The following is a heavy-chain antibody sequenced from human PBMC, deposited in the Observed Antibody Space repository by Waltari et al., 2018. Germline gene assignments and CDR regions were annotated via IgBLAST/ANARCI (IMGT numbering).Heavy chain of an antibody. CDR1: GGSMSSGDYY. V-gene: IGHV4-30-4*08. J-gene: IGHJ5*02. D-gene: IGHD3-16*02. CDR2: SYYDGDT. Sequence: QVQLQESGPGLVKPSQTLSLTCSVSGGSMSSGDYYWSWIRQPPGKGLEWFGYSYYDGDTYHNPSLKSRVTILLDTSKNHFSLKLSSVTAADTAVYYCARGQNYDYIWGTYRLGWFDPWGQGTLVTVSS. CDR3: ARGQNYDYIWGTYRLGWFDP.